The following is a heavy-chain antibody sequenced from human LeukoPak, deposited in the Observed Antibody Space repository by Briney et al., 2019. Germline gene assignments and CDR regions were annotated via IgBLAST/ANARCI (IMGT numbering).Heavy chain of an antibody. J-gene: IGHJ4*02. CDR2: IYYSGST. V-gene: IGHV4-59*08. Sequence: SETLSLTCTVSGGSISGYYWSWIRQPPGKRLEWIGHIYYSGSTNYNPSLKSRVTISVDTSKNQFSLKLSSVTAADTAVYYCARRGYASSWSFDYWGQGTLVTVSS. D-gene: IGHD6-13*01. CDR1: GGSISGYY. CDR3: ARRGYASSWSFDY.